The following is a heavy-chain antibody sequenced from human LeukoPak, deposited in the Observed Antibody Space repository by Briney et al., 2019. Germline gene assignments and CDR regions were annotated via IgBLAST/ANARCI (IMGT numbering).Heavy chain of an antibody. D-gene: IGHD6-6*01. J-gene: IGHJ3*02. CDR1: GFTFSSYW. V-gene: IGHV3-74*01. CDR3: ASRQLGAFDI. Sequence: GVSLRLSCADSGFTFSSYWMHWVRQAPGKGLVWVSRINSDWSSTSYADSVKGRFTISRDNAKNTLYLQMTSLRAEDTAVYYCASRQLGAFDIWGQGKMVTVSS. CDR2: INSDWSST.